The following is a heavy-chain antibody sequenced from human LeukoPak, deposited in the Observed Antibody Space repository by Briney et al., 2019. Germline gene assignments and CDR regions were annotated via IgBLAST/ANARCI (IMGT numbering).Heavy chain of an antibody. V-gene: IGHV3-11*04. Sequence: GGSLRLSCTASGFTFSDYYMSWVRQAPGKGLEWVSYISTSVTTMYYADSVKGRFTISRDNAKNSLYLQMNSLRAEDTAVYYCARSQADILTGYYIDYFDYWGQGTLVTVSS. D-gene: IGHD3-9*01. CDR1: GFTFSDYY. CDR3: ARSQADILTGYYIDYFDY. J-gene: IGHJ4*02. CDR2: ISTSVTTM.